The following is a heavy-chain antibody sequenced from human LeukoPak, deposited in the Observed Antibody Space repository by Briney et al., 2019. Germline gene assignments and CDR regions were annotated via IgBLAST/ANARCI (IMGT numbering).Heavy chain of an antibody. D-gene: IGHD6-6*01. CDR3: ARSSSTATAVDY. CDR2: IYYSGST. Sequence: SETLSLTCTVSGGSISSHCWSWIRQPPGKGLEWIGYIYYSGSTNYNPSLKSRVTISVDTSKNQFSLKLSSVTAADTAVYYCARSSSTATAVDYWGQGTLVTVSS. CDR1: GGSISSHC. V-gene: IGHV4-59*11. J-gene: IGHJ4*02.